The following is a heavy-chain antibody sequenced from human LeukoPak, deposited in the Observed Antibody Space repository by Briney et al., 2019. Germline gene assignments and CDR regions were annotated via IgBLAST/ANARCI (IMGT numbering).Heavy chain of an antibody. CDR1: GASISATNW. CDR3: AKESGRGTFDL. D-gene: IGHD3-10*01. Sequence: SETLSLTCDVSGASISATNWWTWVRLPPGKGLEWIGEVSHSETTNYSPSLQGRVRFSVDRATNQISLRLTTVTAADTAVYYCAKESGRGTFDLWGQGTMVTVSS. V-gene: IGHV4-4*02. CDR2: VSHSETT. J-gene: IGHJ3*01.